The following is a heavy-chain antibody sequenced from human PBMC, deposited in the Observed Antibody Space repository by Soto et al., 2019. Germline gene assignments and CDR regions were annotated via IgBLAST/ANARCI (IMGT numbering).Heavy chain of an antibody. CDR2: ISSSSSYI. V-gene: IGHV3-21*01. CDR3: ARDCGGDCASGDY. D-gene: IGHD2-21*02. J-gene: IGHJ4*02. CDR1: GFTFSSYI. Sequence: GGSLRLSCPASGFTFSSYIMNWGRQAPGKGLEWVSSISSSSSYIYYADSVKGRFTISRDNAKNSLYLQMNSLRAEDTAVYYCARDCGGDCASGDYWGQGTLVTVSS.